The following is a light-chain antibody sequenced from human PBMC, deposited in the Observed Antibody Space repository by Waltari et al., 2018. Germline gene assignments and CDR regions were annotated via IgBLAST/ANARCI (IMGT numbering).Light chain of an antibody. J-gene: IGKJ1*01. CDR3: MQAIRTPRT. Sequence: DVVMTQSPLSLPVTPGEPASISCRSSESLLHSNENTYLAWYLQKPGQSPQLLIFLGFTRASGVPDRFSGSGSGTEFTLKISRVEAEDVGIYYCMQAIRTPRTFAQGTKVEIK. CDR1: ESLLHSNENTY. V-gene: IGKV2-28*01. CDR2: LGF.